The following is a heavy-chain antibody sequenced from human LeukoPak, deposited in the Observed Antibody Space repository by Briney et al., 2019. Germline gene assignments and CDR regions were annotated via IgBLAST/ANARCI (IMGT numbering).Heavy chain of an antibody. D-gene: IGHD3-22*01. CDR1: GFTFSSNA. J-gene: IGHJ4*02. CDR2: ISGSGGST. Sequence: GGSLRLSCAASGFTFSSNAMSWVRQAPGKGLEWVSAISGSGGSTYYADSVKGRFTISRDNSKNTLYLQMNSLRAEDTAVYYCAKDSMIVVVYYFDYWGQGTLVTVSS. CDR3: AKDSMIVVVYYFDY. V-gene: IGHV3-23*01.